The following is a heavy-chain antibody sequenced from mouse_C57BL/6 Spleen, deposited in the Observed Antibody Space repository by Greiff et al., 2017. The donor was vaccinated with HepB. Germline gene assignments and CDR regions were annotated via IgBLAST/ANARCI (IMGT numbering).Heavy chain of an antibody. D-gene: IGHD4-1*01. CDR1: GYTFTSYW. V-gene: IGHV1-64*01. CDR2: IHPNSGST. CDR3: ASPNWGGGFDYAMDY. Sequence: QVQLQQPGAELVKPGASVKLSCKASGYTFTSYWMHWVKQRPGQGLEWIGMIHPNSGSTNYNEKFKSKATLTVDKSSSTAYMQLSSLTAEDSAVYYCASPNWGGGFDYAMDYWGQGTSVTVSS. J-gene: IGHJ4*01.